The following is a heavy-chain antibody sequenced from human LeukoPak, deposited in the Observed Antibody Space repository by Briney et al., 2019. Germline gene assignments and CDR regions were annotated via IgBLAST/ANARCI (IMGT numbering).Heavy chain of an antibody. Sequence: SGGSLRLSCAASGFTFSSYAMNWVRQAPGKGLEWVAVISYDGSNKYYADSVKGRFTISRDNSKNTLYLQMNSQRAEDTAVYYCAKDQDGVYYYYGMDVWGQGTTVTVSS. CDR2: ISYDGSNK. CDR3: AKDQDGVYYYYGMDV. CDR1: GFTFSSYA. V-gene: IGHV3-30*18. J-gene: IGHJ6*02. D-gene: IGHD4-17*01.